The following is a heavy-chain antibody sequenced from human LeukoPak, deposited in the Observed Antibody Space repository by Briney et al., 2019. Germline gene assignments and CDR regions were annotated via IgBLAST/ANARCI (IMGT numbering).Heavy chain of an antibody. CDR2: ITNGGSTI. V-gene: IGHV3-11*01. D-gene: IGHD3-9*01. CDR1: GFTFSDYN. Sequence: GGSLRLSCAASGFTFSDYNMNWVRQAPGKGLEWASYITNGGSTIHHADSVKGRFTISRDNAKKTLYLQMNSLRAEDTAVYYCARSIGLTGGGVDVWGQGTTVTVSS. CDR3: ARSIGLTGGGVDV. J-gene: IGHJ6*02.